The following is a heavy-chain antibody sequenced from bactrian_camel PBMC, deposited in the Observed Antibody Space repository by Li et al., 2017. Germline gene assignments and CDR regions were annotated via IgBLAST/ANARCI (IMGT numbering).Heavy chain of an antibody. CDR1: GYNFRSCL. CDR3: GAYCYNGACTEDY. CDR2: ISSDGTT. D-gene: IGHD2*01. Sequence: QVQLVESGGGSVEAGGSLRLSCVASGYNFRSCLMGWYRQAPGKGHELVSTISSDGTTNYADFVKGRFTVSQDNAKNTLYLQMNSLKTEDTAVYYCGAYCYNGACTEDYWGQGTQVTVS. J-gene: IGHJ4*01. V-gene: IGHV3S55*01.